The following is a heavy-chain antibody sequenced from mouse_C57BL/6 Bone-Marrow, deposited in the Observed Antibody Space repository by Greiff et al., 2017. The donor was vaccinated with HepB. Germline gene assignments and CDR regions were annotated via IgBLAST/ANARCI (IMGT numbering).Heavy chain of an antibody. J-gene: IGHJ1*03. Sequence: QVQLQQPGAELVKPGASVKMSCKASGYTFTSYWITWVKQRPGQGLEWIGDIYPGSGSTNYNEKFKSKATLTVDTSSSTAYMQLSSLTSEDSAVYYCASPPYYYGSRYWYFDVWGTGTTVTVSS. CDR3: ASPPYYYGSRYWYFDV. CDR1: GYTFTSYW. D-gene: IGHD1-1*01. CDR2: IYPGSGST. V-gene: IGHV1-55*01.